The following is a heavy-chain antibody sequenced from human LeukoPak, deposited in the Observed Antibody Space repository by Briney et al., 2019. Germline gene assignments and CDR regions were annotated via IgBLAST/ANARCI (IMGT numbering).Heavy chain of an antibody. CDR2: ISSGSSYI. Sequence: GGSLRLSCAASGFTFSSYSMNLVRQAPGKGLEWVSSISSGSSYIYYADSVKGRFTISRDNAKNSLYLQMNSLRAEDTAVYYCAREDGFDYWGQGTLVTVSS. J-gene: IGHJ4*02. V-gene: IGHV3-21*01. CDR1: GFTFSSYS. CDR3: AREDGFDY.